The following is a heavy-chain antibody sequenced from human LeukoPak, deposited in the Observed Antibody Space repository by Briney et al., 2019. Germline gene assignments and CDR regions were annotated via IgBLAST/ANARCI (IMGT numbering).Heavy chain of an antibody. CDR1: GFXFSNYA. CDR3: ASTSRGVIDY. D-gene: IGHD3-10*01. Sequence: GESLKISCAASGFXFSNYAMHWVRQAPGKGLEWLAVISFDGNNKYYADSGKGRFTISRDNSKNTLYLQMNSLRGEDAAVYYCASTSRGVIDYWGQGTLVTVSS. V-gene: IGHV3-30-3*01. CDR2: ISFDGNNK. J-gene: IGHJ4*02.